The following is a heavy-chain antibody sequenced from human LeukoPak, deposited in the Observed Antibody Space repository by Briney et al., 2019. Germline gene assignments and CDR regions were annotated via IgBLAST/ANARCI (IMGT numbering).Heavy chain of an antibody. V-gene: IGHV1-18*04. Sequence: EASVKVSCKASGYTFTSYYMTWVRQAPGQGLEWMGWISGYNHKTYCAREFQDRVTMTTDTSTTTAYMELRSLRSDDTAIYFCARAHDFWTSHEPNYDYWGQGTPVTVSS. CDR3: ARAHDFWTSHEPNYDY. D-gene: IGHD3/OR15-3a*01. CDR2: ISGYNHKT. CDR1: GYTFTSYY. J-gene: IGHJ4*02.